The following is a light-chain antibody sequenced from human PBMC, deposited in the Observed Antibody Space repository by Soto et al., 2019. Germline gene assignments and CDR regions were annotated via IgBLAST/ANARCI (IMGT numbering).Light chain of an antibody. J-gene: IGKJ1*01. CDR2: GAS. CDR1: QSVSSSY. Sequence: EIVLTQSPGTLSLSPGERATLSCRASQSVSSSYLAWYQQKAGQAPRLLIYGASSRATGIPDRFSGSGSGTDFTLTISRLEPEDLAVYYCQQYGSSPRTFGQGTMVEIK. V-gene: IGKV3-20*01. CDR3: QQYGSSPRT.